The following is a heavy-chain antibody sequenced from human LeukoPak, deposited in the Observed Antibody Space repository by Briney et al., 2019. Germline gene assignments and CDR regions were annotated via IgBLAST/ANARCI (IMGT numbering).Heavy chain of an antibody. CDR2: IYYSGST. CDR1: GGSISSGGYY. V-gene: IGHV4-31*03. J-gene: IGHJ4*02. D-gene: IGHD5-24*01. CDR3: ARASRDGYKYYFDF. Sequence: SETLSLTCTVSGGSISSGGYYWSWIRQHPGKGLEWIGYIYYSGSTYYNPSLKSRVTISVDTSKNQFSLKLSSVTAADTAVYYCARASRDGYKYYFDFWGQGTLVTVSS.